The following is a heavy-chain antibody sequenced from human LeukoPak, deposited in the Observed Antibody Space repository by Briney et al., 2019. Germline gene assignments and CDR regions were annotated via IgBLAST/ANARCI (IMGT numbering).Heavy chain of an antibody. Sequence: SVKVSCKGSGGTFSTFALHWVRQAAGQGLAWMGGIVPFFCTSSRAQKFQDRVPITSDESTSTAYMELSGLRSEDTAVYYCARDQDDFGPPGYNWFDPWGQGTLVTVSP. V-gene: IGHV1-69*01. CDR2: IVPFFCTS. CDR3: ARDQDDFGPPGYNWFDP. J-gene: IGHJ5*02. D-gene: IGHD3-3*01. CDR1: GGTFSTFA.